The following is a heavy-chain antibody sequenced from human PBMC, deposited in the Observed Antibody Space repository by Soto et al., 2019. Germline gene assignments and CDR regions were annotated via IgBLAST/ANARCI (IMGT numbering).Heavy chain of an antibody. J-gene: IGHJ6*02. V-gene: IGHV1-2*02. CDR3: ARWISIAVAGTWGSYYGMDV. CDR2: INPNSGGT. D-gene: IGHD6-19*01. CDR1: GYTFTGYY. Sequence: QVQLVQSGAEVKKPGASVKVSCKASGYTFTGYYMHWVRQAPGQGLEWMGWINPNSGGTNYAQKFQGRVTMTRDTSISTAYMELSRLRSDDTAVYYCARWISIAVAGTWGSYYGMDVWGQGTTVTVSS.